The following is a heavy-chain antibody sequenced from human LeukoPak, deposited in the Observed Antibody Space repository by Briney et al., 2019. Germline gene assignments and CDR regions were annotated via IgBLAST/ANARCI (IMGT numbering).Heavy chain of an antibody. D-gene: IGHD6-19*01. CDR3: ASLYSSGWPPSDY. J-gene: IGHJ4*02. Sequence: SETLSLTCTVSGGSISSYYWGWIRQPPEKGLEWIGYIYYSGSTNYNPSLKSRVTISVDTSKNQFSLKLSSVTAADTAVYYCASLYSSGWPPSDYWGQGTLVTVSS. CDR2: IYYSGST. CDR1: GGSISSYY. V-gene: IGHV4-59*08.